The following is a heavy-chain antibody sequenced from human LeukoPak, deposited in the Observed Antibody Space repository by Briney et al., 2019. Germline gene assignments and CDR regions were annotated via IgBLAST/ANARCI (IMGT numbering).Heavy chain of an antibody. CDR3: ARLNLPGYSYGFNWFDP. CDR2: IIPIFGTA. J-gene: IGHJ5*02. D-gene: IGHD5-18*01. CDR1: GGTFSSYA. Sequence: SVKVSCKASGGTFSSYAISWVRQAPGQGLEWMGGIIPIFGTANYAQKFQGRVTITTDESASTAYMELSSLRSEDTAVYYCARLNLPGYSYGFNWFDPWGQGTLVTVSS. V-gene: IGHV1-69*05.